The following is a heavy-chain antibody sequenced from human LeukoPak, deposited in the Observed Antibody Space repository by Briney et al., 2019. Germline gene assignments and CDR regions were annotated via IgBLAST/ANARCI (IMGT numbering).Heavy chain of an antibody. CDR1: GFTVSSNY. D-gene: IGHD2-2*01. Sequence: PGGSLRLSCAASGFTVSSNYMSWVRQAPGKGLEWVSVIYSGGSTYYADSVKGRFTISRDNAKNSLYLQMNSLRAEDTAVYYCARDYIVVVPAAMFNYMDVWGKGTTVTVSS. CDR2: IYSGGST. V-gene: IGHV3-53*01. J-gene: IGHJ6*03. CDR3: ARDYIVVVPAAMFNYMDV.